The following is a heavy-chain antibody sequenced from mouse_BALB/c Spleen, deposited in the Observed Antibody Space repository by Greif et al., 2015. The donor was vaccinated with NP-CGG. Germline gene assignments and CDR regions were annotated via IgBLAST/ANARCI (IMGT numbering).Heavy chain of an antibody. CDR2: ISSGGGST. Sequence: EVQLVESGGGLVKPGGSLKLSCAASGFAFSSYDMSWVRQTPEKRLEWVAYISSGGGSTYYPDTVKVRFTISRDNAKNTLYLQMSSLKSEDTAMYYCARYGNWFAYWGQGTLVTVSA. CDR3: ARYGNWFAY. CDR1: GFAFSSYD. D-gene: IGHD2-1*01. V-gene: IGHV5-12-1*01. J-gene: IGHJ3*01.